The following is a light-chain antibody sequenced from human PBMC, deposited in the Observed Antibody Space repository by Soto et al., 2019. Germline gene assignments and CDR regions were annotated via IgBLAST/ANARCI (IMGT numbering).Light chain of an antibody. J-gene: IGKJ5*01. CDR1: QSVSSY. CDR3: QQYNNWPIT. CDR2: DAS. Sequence: IVITQSPSTLSVSPGERATLYCRASQSVSSYLAWYQQRPGQAPRLLIYDASNRATGVPARFSGSGSGTEFTLTISSLQSEDFAVYYCQQYNNWPITFGQGTRLEI. V-gene: IGKV3-15*01.